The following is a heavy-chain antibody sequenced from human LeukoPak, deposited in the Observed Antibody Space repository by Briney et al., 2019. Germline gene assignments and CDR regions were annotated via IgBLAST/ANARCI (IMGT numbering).Heavy chain of an antibody. Sequence: GGSLRLSCAASGFTFSSYEMNWVRQAPGKGLEWVSYISSSGSTIYYADSVKGRFTISRDNAKNSLYLQMNSLRAEDTAVYYCAKELPTVKIFDYWGQGTLVTVSS. V-gene: IGHV3-48*03. CDR3: AKELPTVKIFDY. CDR1: GFTFSSYE. CDR2: ISSSGSTI. D-gene: IGHD4-17*01. J-gene: IGHJ4*02.